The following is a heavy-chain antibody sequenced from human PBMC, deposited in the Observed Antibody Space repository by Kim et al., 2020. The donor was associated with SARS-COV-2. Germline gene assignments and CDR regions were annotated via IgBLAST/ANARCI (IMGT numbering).Heavy chain of an antibody. CDR3: ARDQRGGFGAALDI. J-gene: IGHJ3*02. V-gene: IGHV3-66*01. Sequence: ADSVKGRFTISRDNAKNTLYRQMNSLGAEDTAVYYCARDQRGGFGAALDIWGQGTMVTVSS. D-gene: IGHD2-15*01.